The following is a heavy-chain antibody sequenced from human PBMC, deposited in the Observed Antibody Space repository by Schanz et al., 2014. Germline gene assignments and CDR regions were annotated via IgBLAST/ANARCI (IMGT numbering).Heavy chain of an antibody. CDR1: GFTFSSYA. Sequence: EQLVESGGGVVQFGRSLRLSCAASGFTFSSYAMSWVRQAPGKGLEWVSAISGSGGSTYYADSVKGRFTISRDRFQNTLYLRMSSLRAEDTAVYYCARPRFDYGEVDYWGQGTLVTVSS. CDR3: ARPRFDYGEVDY. D-gene: IGHD4-17*01. V-gene: IGHV3-23*04. CDR2: ISGSGGST. J-gene: IGHJ4*02.